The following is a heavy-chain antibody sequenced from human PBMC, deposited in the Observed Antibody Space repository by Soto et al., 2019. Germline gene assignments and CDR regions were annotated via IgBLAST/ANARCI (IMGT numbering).Heavy chain of an antibody. CDR3: AKDRRSSSEDFQDAFDI. CDR1: GFIFSNYA. V-gene: IGHV3-23*01. J-gene: IGHJ3*02. D-gene: IGHD3-10*01. Sequence: LRLSCVGSGFIFSNYAMSWVRQAPGKGLEWVSTVTGGGGHTYYADSVKGRFTISRDNSKSTLFLQMNSLRGEDTAGYYCAKDRRSSSEDFQDAFDIWGQGTMVTVS. CDR2: VTGGGGHT.